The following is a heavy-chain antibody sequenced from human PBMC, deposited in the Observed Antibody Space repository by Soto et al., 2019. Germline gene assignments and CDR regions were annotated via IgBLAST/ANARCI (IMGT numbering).Heavy chain of an antibody. CDR1: GFTFSNAW. Sequence: EVQLVESGGGLVKPGGSLRLSCAASGFTFSNAWMNWVRQAPGKGLEWVGRIKSKTDGGTTDYAAPVKGRFTISRDDSKNTLYLQMNSLKTEDTAVYYCTTHEFYYYYGMDVWGQGTTVTVSS. CDR3: TTHEFYYYYGMDV. J-gene: IGHJ6*02. CDR2: IKSKTDGGTT. V-gene: IGHV3-15*07.